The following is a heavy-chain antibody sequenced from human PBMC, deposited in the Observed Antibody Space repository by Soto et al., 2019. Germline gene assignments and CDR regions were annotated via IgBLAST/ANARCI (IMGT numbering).Heavy chain of an antibody. Sequence: SVNFSFQASVGSFSIYAIRWVRQAPGQGLEWMGGIIPIFGTANYAQKFQGRVTITADESTSTAYMELSSLRSEDTAVYYCARRPYYYDSSAYWFDHWGQGSLVTVSS. CDR1: VGSFSIYA. CDR3: ARRPYYYDSSAYWFDH. V-gene: IGHV1-69*13. J-gene: IGHJ5*02. CDR2: IIPIFGTA. D-gene: IGHD3-22*01.